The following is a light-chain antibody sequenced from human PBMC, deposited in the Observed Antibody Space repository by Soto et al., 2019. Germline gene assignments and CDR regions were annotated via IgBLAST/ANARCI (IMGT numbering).Light chain of an antibody. Sequence: ETVVTQSPGTLSLSPGERATLSCRASQIVSSDYLGWYQQKPGQAPRLLIYGASNRATGLPDRFSGSGSGTDFTLTISRLEPEDFAVYYFQQYGNSPHTFGQGTKVEIK. V-gene: IGKV3-20*01. CDR1: QIVSSDY. CDR3: QQYGNSPHT. J-gene: IGKJ2*01. CDR2: GAS.